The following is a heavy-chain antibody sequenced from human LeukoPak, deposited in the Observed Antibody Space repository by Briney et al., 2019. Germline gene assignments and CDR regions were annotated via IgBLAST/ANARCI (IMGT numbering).Heavy chain of an antibody. CDR1: GYTFTSYG. CDR2: ISAFNGNT. J-gene: IGHJ4*02. D-gene: IGHD3-3*01. V-gene: IGHV1-18*01. CDR3: ARSPKGPRFLEWLLGSYFDY. Sequence: ASVKVSCKASGYTFTSYGISWVRQAPGQGLEWMGWISAFNGNTNYAQKLQGRVTMTTDTSTSTAYMELRSLRSDDTAVYYCARSPKGPRFLEWLLGSYFDYWGQGTLVTVSS.